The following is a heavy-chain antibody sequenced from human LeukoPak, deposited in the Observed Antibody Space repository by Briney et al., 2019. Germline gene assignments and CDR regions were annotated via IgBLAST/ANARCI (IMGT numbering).Heavy chain of an antibody. CDR2: ISSSSSLI. CDR1: GFTFSYYS. V-gene: IGHV3-21*01. D-gene: IGHD6-13*01. J-gene: IGHJ6*03. CDR3: AKVDRGDYSSSPVPYYNYYMNV. Sequence: GGSLRLSCAASGFTFSYYSMDWVRQAPGRGLEWVSCISSSSSLIFYSDSVRGRFTISRDNAKNLLYPHMNSLRVEDTAVYYCAKVDRGDYSSSPVPYYNYYMNVWGKGTTVTVSS.